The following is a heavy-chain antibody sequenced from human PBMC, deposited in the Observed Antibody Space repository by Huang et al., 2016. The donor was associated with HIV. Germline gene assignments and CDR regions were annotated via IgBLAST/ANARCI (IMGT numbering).Heavy chain of an antibody. Sequence: QVQLVQSGAEVKKPGASVRVSCKVSGYTSTTYGINWVRQAPGQGLEWMGWISAYNGGSNYAKKIQGRVTLTTETSPNTADMELRSLRSDDTAVYYCASADRGQLVFVDYYGMDVWGQGTTVTVSS. J-gene: IGHJ6*02. CDR3: ASADRGQLVFVDYYGMDV. D-gene: IGHD6-6*01. V-gene: IGHV1-18*04. CDR1: GYTSTTYG. CDR2: ISAYNGGS.